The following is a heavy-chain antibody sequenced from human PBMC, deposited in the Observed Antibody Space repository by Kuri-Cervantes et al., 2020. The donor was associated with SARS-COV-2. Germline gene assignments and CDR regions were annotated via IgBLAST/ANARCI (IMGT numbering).Heavy chain of an antibody. CDR2: IKQDGSEK. J-gene: IGHJ4*02. D-gene: IGHD2-21*01. V-gene: IGHV3-7*03. CDR1: GFTFDDYT. Sequence: GGSLRLSCAASGFTFDDYTMHWVRQAPGKGLEWVANIKQDGSEKYYVDSVKGRFTISRDNAKNSLYLQMNSLRAEDTAVYYCARDSSTYCGGDCSPGYWGQGTLVTVSS. CDR3: ARDSSTYCGGDCSPGY.